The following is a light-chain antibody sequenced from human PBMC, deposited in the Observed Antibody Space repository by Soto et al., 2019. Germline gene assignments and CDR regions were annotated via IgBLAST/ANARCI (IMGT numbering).Light chain of an antibody. CDR3: QSYDSSLSGVL. Sequence: QSVLTQPPSVSGAPGQRVTISCTGSSSNIGAGYDVHWYQQLPGTAPKLLIYGNSNRPSGVPDRFSGSKPGTSASLAITGLQAEDEADYYCQSYDSSLSGVLFGGGTKLTVL. CDR2: GNS. CDR1: SSNIGAGYD. V-gene: IGLV1-40*01. J-gene: IGLJ2*01.